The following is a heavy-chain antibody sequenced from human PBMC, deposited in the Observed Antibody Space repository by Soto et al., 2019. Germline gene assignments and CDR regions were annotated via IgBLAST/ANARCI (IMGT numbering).Heavy chain of an antibody. CDR2: IRSKTSNYAT. CDR3: TSHPY. CDR1: GFSFSGSA. V-gene: IGHV3-73*02. Sequence: EVQLVESGGGLVQPGGSLKLSCTVSGFSFSGSAMHWVRQASGKGLEWIGLIRSKTSNYATTYAASVKGRFTISRDDSKNTAYLQMNSLKTEDTTVYYCTSHPYWGQGTLVTVSS. J-gene: IGHJ4*02.